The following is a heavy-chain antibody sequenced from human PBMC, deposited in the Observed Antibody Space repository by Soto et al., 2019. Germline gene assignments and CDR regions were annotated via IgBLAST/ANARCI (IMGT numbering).Heavy chain of an antibody. Sequence: PSETLSLTCTVSGGSISSGDYYWSWIRQPPGKGLEWIGYIYYSGSTYYNPSLKSRVTISVDTSKNQFSLKLSSVTAADTAVYYCARTPGEHGDYAYYFDYWGQGTLVTVSS. CDR2: IYYSGST. CDR1: GGSISSGDYY. J-gene: IGHJ4*02. V-gene: IGHV4-30-4*01. CDR3: ARTPGEHGDYAYYFDY. D-gene: IGHD4-17*01.